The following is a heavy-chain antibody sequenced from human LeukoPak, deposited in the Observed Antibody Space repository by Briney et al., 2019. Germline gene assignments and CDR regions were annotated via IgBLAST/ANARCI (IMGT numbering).Heavy chain of an antibody. CDR1: GYTFTSYY. D-gene: IGHD5-18*01. J-gene: IGHJ4*02. CDR3: ARGYGGIQLWLDY. V-gene: IGHV1-46*01. CDR2: INPSGGST. Sequence: ASVKVSCKASGYTFTSYYMHWVRQAPGQGLEWMGIINPSGGSTSYAQKLQGRVTMTTDTSTSTAYMELRSLRSDDTAVYYCARGYGGIQLWLDYWGQGTLVTVSS.